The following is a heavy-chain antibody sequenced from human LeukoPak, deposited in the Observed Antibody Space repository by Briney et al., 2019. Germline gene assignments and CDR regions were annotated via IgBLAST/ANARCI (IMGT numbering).Heavy chain of an antibody. CDR3: ARGSYYGSGKTYYYYYYMDV. J-gene: IGHJ6*03. CDR2: IYYSGST. V-gene: IGHV4-59*01. Sequence: SETLSLTCTVSGGSISSYYWSWIRQPPGKGLEWIGYIYYSGSTNYNPSLKSRVTISVDTSKNQFSLKLSSVTAADTAVYYCARGSYYGSGKTYYYYYYMDVWGKGTTVTISS. CDR1: GGSISSYY. D-gene: IGHD3-10*01.